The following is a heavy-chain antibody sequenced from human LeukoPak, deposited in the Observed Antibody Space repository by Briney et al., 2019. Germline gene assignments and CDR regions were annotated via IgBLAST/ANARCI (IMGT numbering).Heavy chain of an antibody. Sequence: ASVKVSCKASGGTFSSYAISWVRQAPGQGLEWVGGIIPIFGTANYAQKFQGRVTITADESTSTAYMELSSLRSEDTAVYYCARGGYVGAFDYWGQGTLVTVSS. CDR1: GGTFSSYA. J-gene: IGHJ4*02. V-gene: IGHV1-69*13. CDR3: ARGGYVGAFDY. CDR2: IIPIFGTA. D-gene: IGHD5-12*01.